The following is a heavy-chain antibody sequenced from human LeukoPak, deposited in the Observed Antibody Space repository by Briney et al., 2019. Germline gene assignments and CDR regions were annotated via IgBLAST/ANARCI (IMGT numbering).Heavy chain of an antibody. D-gene: IGHD1-26*01. J-gene: IGHJ4*02. CDR1: GGSMSNYY. V-gene: IGHV4-59*01. Sequence: SETLSLTCTVFGGSMSNYYWIWIRQPPGKGLEWIGYIYYSGTTSYNPSLKSRVTISVDTSKNQFSLKVNSMTAADAAVYYCARDINSGAAEDYWGQGTLVTVSS. CDR3: ARDINSGAAEDY. CDR2: IYYSGTT.